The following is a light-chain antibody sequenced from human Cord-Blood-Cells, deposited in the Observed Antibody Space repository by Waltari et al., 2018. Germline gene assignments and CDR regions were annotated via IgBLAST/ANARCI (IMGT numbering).Light chain of an antibody. CDR3: QSYDSSLSGYV. CDR2: GNS. V-gene: IGLV1-40*01. Sequence: QSVLTQPPSVSGAPGQRVTISCPGSRSNSGAGYDVPRYQQLPGTAPKLLIYGNSNRPSGVPDRFSGSKFGTSASLAITGLQAEDEADYYCQSYDSSLSGYVFGTGTKVTVL. J-gene: IGLJ1*01. CDR1: RSNSGAGYD.